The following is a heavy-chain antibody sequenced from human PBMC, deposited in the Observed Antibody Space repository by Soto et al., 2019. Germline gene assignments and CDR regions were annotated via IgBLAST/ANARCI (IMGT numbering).Heavy chain of an antibody. CDR1: GFTFSSYA. J-gene: IGHJ4*02. CDR2: ISYDGSNK. Sequence: GGSLRLSCAAPGFTFSSYALHWVRQAPGKGLEWVAVISYDGSNKYYADSVKGRFTISRDNSKNTLYLQMNSLRAEDTAVYYCARDSPFANYDHVWGSYRNFDSWGQGTLVTVSS. CDR3: ARDSPFANYDHVWGSYRNFDS. V-gene: IGHV3-30-3*01. D-gene: IGHD3-16*02.